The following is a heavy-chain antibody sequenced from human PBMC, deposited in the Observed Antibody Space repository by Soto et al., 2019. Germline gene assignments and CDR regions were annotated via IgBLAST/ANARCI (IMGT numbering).Heavy chain of an antibody. Sequence: SETLSLICAVFGYSISSGYYWCWLRRTPGEGLEWIGSIYHGGRTYYSASLNSRVTLSIYMTNNHVSLILSSVTAADTAVYYCARVGPWVPYYYESSPYTFENWFDPWGQGTLVTVSS. CDR2: IYHGGRT. J-gene: IGHJ5*02. D-gene: IGHD3-22*01. CDR3: ARVGPWVPYYYESSPYTFENWFDP. V-gene: IGHV4-38-2*01. CDR1: GYSISSGYY.